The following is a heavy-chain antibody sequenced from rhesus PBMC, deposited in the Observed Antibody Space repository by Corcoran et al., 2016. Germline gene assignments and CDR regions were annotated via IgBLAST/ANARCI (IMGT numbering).Heavy chain of an antibody. V-gene: IGHV4-80*01. Sequence: QVQLQESGPGLVKPSETLSLTCTVSGSSISSNWWSWIRQPPGKGLEWIGEINGNSGSTHYNPSLKSRVTISKAASKNQFSLKLSSVTAADTAVYYCARRTSMIAPRYYFDYWGQGVLVTVSS. D-gene: IGHD3-28*01. CDR1: GSSISSNW. CDR2: INGNSGST. J-gene: IGHJ4*01. CDR3: ARRTSMIAPRYYFDY.